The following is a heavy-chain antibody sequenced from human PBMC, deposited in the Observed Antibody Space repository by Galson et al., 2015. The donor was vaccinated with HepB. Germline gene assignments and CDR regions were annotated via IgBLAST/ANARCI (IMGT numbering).Heavy chain of an antibody. CDR1: GYSFTNYW. CDR2: IDPSDSYT. CDR3: ARRDCSGGSCYRTAFDI. Sequence: QSGAEVKKPGESLGISCKVSGYSFTNYWINWVRQMPGKGLEWMGSIDPSDSYTKYSPSFQGHVSMSADRSISTAYLQWSSLKASDTAIYYCARRDCSGGSCYRTAFDIWGQGTMVTVSS. J-gene: IGHJ3*02. V-gene: IGHV5-10-1*01. D-gene: IGHD2-15*01.